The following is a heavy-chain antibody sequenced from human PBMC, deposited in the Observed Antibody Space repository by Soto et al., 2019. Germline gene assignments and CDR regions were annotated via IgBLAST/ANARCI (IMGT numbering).Heavy chain of an antibody. J-gene: IGHJ5*02. CDR1: GFSLSTSGVG. Sequence: QITLKESGPTLVKPTQTLTLTCTFSGFSLSTSGVGVGWIRHPPGKALECLALIYWDDDKRYSPSLKSRLTITKDTSKNQVVLTMTNMDPVDTATYYCAQIPNYYQYNWFDPWGQGTLVTVSS. CDR3: AQIPNYYQYNWFDP. CDR2: IYWDDDK. D-gene: IGHD3-10*01. V-gene: IGHV2-5*02.